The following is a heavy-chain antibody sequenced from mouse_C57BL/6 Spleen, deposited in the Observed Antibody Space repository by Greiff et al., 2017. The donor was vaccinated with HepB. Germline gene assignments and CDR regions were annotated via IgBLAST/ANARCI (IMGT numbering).Heavy chain of an antibody. D-gene: IGHD4-1*01. J-gene: IGHJ3*01. Sequence: EVKVEESGGGLVQPGGSMKLSCVASGFTFSNYWMNWVRQSPEKGLEWVAQIRLKSDNYATHYAESVKGRFTISRDDSKSSVYLQMNNLRAEDTGIYYCTGYLWDVGFAYWGQGTLVTVSA. CDR1: GFTFSNYW. CDR2: IRLKSDNYAT. V-gene: IGHV6-3*01. CDR3: TGYLWDVGFAY.